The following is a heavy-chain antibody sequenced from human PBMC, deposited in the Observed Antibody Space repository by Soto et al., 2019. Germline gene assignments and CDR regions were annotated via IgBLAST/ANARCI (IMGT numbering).Heavy chain of an antibody. V-gene: IGHV1-69*13. CDR1: GGTFSSCA. Sequence: GASVKVSCKASGGTFSSCAISWVLQAPGQRLEWMGGIIPIFGTANYAQKFQGRVTITADESTSTAYMELSSLRSEDTAVYYCARASLYCSSTSCQINWSDPWGQGTLVTVSS. CDR2: IIPIFGTA. D-gene: IGHD2-2*01. J-gene: IGHJ5*02. CDR3: ARASLYCSSTSCQINWSDP.